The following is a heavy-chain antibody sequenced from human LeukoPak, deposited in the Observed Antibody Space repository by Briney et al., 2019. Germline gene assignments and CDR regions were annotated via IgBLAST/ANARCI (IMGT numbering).Heavy chain of an antibody. V-gene: IGHV4-34*01. CDR1: GGSFSGYY. CDR2: INHSGST. Sequence: PSETLSLTCAVYGGSFSGYYWSWIRQPPGKGLEWIGEINHSGSTNYNPSLKSRVTISVDTSKDQFSLKLSSVTAADTAVYYCASLYYDILTGLGFDPWGQGTLVTVSS. D-gene: IGHD3-9*01. CDR3: ASLYYDILTGLGFDP. J-gene: IGHJ5*02.